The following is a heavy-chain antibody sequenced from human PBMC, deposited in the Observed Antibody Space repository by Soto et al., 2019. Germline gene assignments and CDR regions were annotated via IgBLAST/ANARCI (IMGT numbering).Heavy chain of an antibody. Sequence: ASVKVSCKASGYTFTSYGISWVRQAPGQGLEWMGWISAYNGNTNYAQKLQGRVTMTTDTSTSTAYMELRSLRSDDTAVYYCARSVGSIIDLYYYYGMDVWGQGTTVTVYS. J-gene: IGHJ6*02. CDR3: ARSVGSIIDLYYYYGMDV. CDR1: GYTFTSYG. V-gene: IGHV1-18*04. D-gene: IGHD1-26*01. CDR2: ISAYNGNT.